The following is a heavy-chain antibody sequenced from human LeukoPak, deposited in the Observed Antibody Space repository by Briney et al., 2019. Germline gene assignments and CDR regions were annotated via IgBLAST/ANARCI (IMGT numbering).Heavy chain of an antibody. CDR3: ARTLVGAIPFDY. CDR1: GFTVSSNY. D-gene: IGHD1-26*01. J-gene: IGHJ4*02. Sequence: GGSLRLSCAASGFTVSSNYMSWVRQAPGKGLEWVSVIFSGGNTYYADSVKGRFTISRDNSKNTLYLQMSSLRAEDTAVYCCARTLVGAIPFDYWGQGTLVTVSS. V-gene: IGHV3-53*01. CDR2: IFSGGNT.